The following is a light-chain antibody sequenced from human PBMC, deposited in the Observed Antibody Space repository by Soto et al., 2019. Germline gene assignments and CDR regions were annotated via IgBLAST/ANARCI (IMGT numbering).Light chain of an antibody. CDR2: GVS. J-gene: IGLJ1*01. Sequence: QSVLTQPASVSGSPGQSITISCTGTSSDVGGYNYVSWYQQHPGKAPKLMIYGVSNRPSGVSNRFSGSKSGNTASLTISGLQAEDEADYYCSSYTSSKRVFGTGTKVTVL. V-gene: IGLV2-14*01. CDR3: SSYTSSKRV. CDR1: SSDVGGYNY.